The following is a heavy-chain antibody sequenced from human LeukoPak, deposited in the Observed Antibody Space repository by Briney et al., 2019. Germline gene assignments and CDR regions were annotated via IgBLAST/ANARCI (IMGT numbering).Heavy chain of an antibody. D-gene: IGHD2-2*01. Sequence: GGSLRLSCAASGFTFSSYGMHGVRQAPRKGLEGVAGISYDGSNKYYADSVKGRFTISRDDAKNSLYLQMNSLRAEDTAVYYCGGAFDTSWDYCCMDVWGKGTTVTVSS. V-gene: IGHV3-30*03. CDR2: ISYDGSNK. CDR3: GGAFDTSWDYCCMDV. CDR1: GFTFSSYG. J-gene: IGHJ6*03.